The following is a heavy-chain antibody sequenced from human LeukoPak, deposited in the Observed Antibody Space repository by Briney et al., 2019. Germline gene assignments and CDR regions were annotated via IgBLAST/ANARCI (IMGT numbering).Heavy chain of an antibody. V-gene: IGHV1-8*01. D-gene: IGHD6-19*01. Sequence: ASVKVSCKASGYTFTSYDINWVRQATGQGLEWMGWMNPNSGNTGYAQKFQGRVTMTRNTSISTAYMELSSLRSEDTAVYYCARGSSFRVAWYSSVRSRAFDIWGQGTMVTVSS. CDR1: GYTFTSYD. CDR3: ARGSSFRVAWYSSVRSRAFDI. CDR2: MNPNSGNT. J-gene: IGHJ3*02.